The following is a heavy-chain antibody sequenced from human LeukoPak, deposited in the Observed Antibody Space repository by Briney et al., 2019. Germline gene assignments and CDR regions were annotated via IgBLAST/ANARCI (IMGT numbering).Heavy chain of an antibody. J-gene: IGHJ4*02. V-gene: IGHV4-34*01. CDR3: ARKYYDSSGYHGDFDY. D-gene: IGHD3-22*01. Sequence: SETLSLICAVYGGSFSGYYWSWIRQPPRKGLEWNGEINHSGSTNYDPSLKSRVTISVDTSKNQFSLKLSSVTAADTAVYYCARKYYDSSGYHGDFDYWGQGTLVTVSS. CDR2: INHSGST. CDR1: GGSFSGYY.